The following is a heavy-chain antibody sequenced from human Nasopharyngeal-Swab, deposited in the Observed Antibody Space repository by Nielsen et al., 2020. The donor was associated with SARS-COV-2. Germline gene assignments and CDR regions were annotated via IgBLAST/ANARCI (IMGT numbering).Heavy chain of an antibody. J-gene: IGHJ6*03. CDR1: GFTFSSYW. CDR3: ARGDYSNYVDYYYYYYMDV. D-gene: IGHD4-11*01. CDR2: INSDGSST. Sequence: GESLKISCAASGFTFSSYWMHWVRQAPGKGLVWVSRINSDGSSTSYADSVKGRFTISRDNAKNTLYLQMNSLRAEDKAVYYCARGDYSNYVDYYYYYYMDVWGKGTTVTVSS. V-gene: IGHV3-74*01.